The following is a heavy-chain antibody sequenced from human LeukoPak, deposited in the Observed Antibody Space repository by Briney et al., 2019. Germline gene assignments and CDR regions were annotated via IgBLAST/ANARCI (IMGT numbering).Heavy chain of an antibody. CDR2: ISDIGSI. J-gene: IGHJ4*02. Sequence: SETLSLSCTVSGGSISSYYWRWIRQPPGKGLEWIAYISDIGSINYNPSLKSRVTISLDTSKNQFSLKLSSVTAADTAVYYCAGHHPRNTVDFWGQGTLVTVSS. V-gene: IGHV4-59*08. CDR1: GGSISSYY. CDR3: AGHHPRNTVDF. D-gene: IGHD2/OR15-2a*01.